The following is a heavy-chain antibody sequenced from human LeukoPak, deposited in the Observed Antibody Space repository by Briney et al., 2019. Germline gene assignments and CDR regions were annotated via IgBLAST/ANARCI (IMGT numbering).Heavy chain of an antibody. CDR1: GYTFTGYY. Sequence: APVKVSCKASGYTFTGYYMHWVRQAPGQGLEWMGWINPNSGGTNYAQKFQGRVTMTRDTSISTAYMELSRLRSDDTAVYYCARDLSSGSDLDYWGQGTLVTVSS. D-gene: IGHD6-19*01. CDR2: INPNSGGT. V-gene: IGHV1-2*02. CDR3: ARDLSSGSDLDY. J-gene: IGHJ4*02.